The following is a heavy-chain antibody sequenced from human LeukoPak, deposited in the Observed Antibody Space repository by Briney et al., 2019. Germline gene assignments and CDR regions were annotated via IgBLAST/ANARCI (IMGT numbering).Heavy chain of an antibody. J-gene: IGHJ4*02. CDR3: AKAVPKAVVTPSFDY. V-gene: IGHV3-23*01. D-gene: IGHD4-23*01. Sequence: PGGSLRLSCAASGFIFNSHAMNWVRQAPGKGLEWVSVISGSGGITYYADSVKGRFTISRDNSKNTLYLQMNSLRVEDTAVYYCAKAVPKAVVTPSFDYWGQGTLVTVSS. CDR1: GFIFNSHA. CDR2: ISGSGGIT.